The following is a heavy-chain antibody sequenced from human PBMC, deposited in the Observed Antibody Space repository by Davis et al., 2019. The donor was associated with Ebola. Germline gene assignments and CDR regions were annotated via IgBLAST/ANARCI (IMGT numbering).Heavy chain of an antibody. Sequence: GGSLRLSCAASGFTFSSYWMHWVRQAPGKGLEWVANIKQDGSEKYYVDSVKGRFTISRDNAKNSLYLQMNSLRAEDTAVYYCATRYSGNFWDLYYYYGMDVWGQGTTVTVSS. V-gene: IGHV3-7*03. CDR3: ATRYSGNFWDLYYYYGMDV. CDR2: IKQDGSEK. J-gene: IGHJ6*02. D-gene: IGHD1-26*01. CDR1: GFTFSSYW.